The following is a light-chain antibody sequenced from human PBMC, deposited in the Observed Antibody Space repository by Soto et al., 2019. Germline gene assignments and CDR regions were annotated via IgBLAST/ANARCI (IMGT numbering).Light chain of an antibody. CDR2: EAS. V-gene: IGLV2-23*01. CDR1: SSDVGSYKF. J-gene: IGLJ3*02. Sequence: QSALTQPASVSGSPGQSITISCTGTSSDVGSYKFVSWYQQHPGKAPKLMIFEASKRPSGVSDRFSGSKSGNTASLTISGLQAEDEADYYCCSYAGSSTWVFGGGTKVTVL. CDR3: CSYAGSSTWV.